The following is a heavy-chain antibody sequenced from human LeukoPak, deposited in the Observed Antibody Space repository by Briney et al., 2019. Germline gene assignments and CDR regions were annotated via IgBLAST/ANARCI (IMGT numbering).Heavy chain of an antibody. CDR3: ARTPSPYYYYGMDV. V-gene: IGHV4-59*08. CDR1: GGSISSYY. Sequence: SETLSLTCTVSGGSISSYYWSWIRQPPGKGLEWIGYIYYSGSTNYDPSLKSRVTISVDTSKNQFSLKLSSVTAADTAVYYCARTPSPYYYYGMDVWGQGTTVTVSS. J-gene: IGHJ6*02. CDR2: IYYSGST.